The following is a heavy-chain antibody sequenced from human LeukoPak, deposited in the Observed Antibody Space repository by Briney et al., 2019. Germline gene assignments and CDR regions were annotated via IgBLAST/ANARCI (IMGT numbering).Heavy chain of an antibody. Sequence: YPSGTLSLTCAVSGGSISSSNWWSWVRQPPGKGLEWIGEIYHSGSTNYNPSLKSRVTISVDKSKNQSSLKLSSVTAADTAVYYCARDLIAVAGTSWFDPWGQGTLVTVSS. D-gene: IGHD6-19*01. CDR3: ARDLIAVAGTSWFDP. J-gene: IGHJ5*02. CDR2: IYHSGST. V-gene: IGHV4-4*02. CDR1: GGSISSSNW.